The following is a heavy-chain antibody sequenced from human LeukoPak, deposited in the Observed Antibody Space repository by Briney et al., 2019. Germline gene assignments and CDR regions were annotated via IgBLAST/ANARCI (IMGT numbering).Heavy chain of an antibody. J-gene: IGHJ4*02. CDR3: ARGRITQYYFDY. V-gene: IGHV3-21*01. Sequence: PGGSLRLSCAASGFTFSSYAMSWVRQAPGKGLEWVSSISSSSSYIYYADSVKGRFTISRDNAKNSLYLQMNSLRAEDTAVYYCARGRITQYYFDYWGQGTLVTVSS. D-gene: IGHD3-10*01. CDR2: ISSSSSYI. CDR1: GFTFSSYA.